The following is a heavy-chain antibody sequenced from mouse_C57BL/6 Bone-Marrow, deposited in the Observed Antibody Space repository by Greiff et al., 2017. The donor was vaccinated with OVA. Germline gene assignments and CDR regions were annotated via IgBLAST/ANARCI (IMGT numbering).Heavy chain of an antibody. J-gene: IGHJ1*03. CDR1: GYTFTSYW. CDR2: IYPADSDT. Sequence: QVQLQQSGAELVKPGASVKMSCKASGYTFTSYWMHWVKQRPGQGLEWIGRIYPADSDTNYNEKFKGKATLTEDKSSSTAYMQLSSLTSEDSAVYYCAREGLLRVVGGRGKGTTVT. V-gene: IGHV1-74*01. CDR3: AREGLLRVVGG. D-gene: IGHD1-1*01.